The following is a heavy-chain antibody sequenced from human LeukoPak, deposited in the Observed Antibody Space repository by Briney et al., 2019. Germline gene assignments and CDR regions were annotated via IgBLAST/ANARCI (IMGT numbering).Heavy chain of an antibody. V-gene: IGHV4-30-2*01. J-gene: IGHJ3*02. D-gene: IGHD1-26*01. CDR2: IYHSGST. CDR1: GGSISSGGYY. Sequence: SETLSLTCTVSGGSISSGGYYWSWIRQPPGKGLEWIGYIYHSGSTYYNPSLKSRVTISVDRSKNQFSLKLSSVTAADTAVYYCARPITGYSGSYPPRDAFDIWGQGTMVTVSS. CDR3: ARPITGYSGSYPPRDAFDI.